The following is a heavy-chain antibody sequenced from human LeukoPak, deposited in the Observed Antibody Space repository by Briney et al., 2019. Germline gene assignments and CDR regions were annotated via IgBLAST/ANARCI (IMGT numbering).Heavy chain of an antibody. Sequence: PGRSLRLSCVTSGITFSRYAMDWVRQAPGKGLAWVASILHGGTNKYYADSVKGGCTTSREDSKNTLYMQRKSPGGERTGVYYIATSVSVAENAFDIWGQGTMVTVSS. V-gene: IGHV3-30*04. D-gene: IGHD6-19*01. CDR3: ATSVSVAENAFDI. CDR2: ILHGGTNK. J-gene: IGHJ3*02. CDR1: GITFSRYA.